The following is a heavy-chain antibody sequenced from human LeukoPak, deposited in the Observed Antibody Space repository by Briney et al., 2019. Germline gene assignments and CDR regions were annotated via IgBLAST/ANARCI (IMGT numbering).Heavy chain of an antibody. V-gene: IGHV4-59*01. CDR1: GVSISSYY. J-gene: IGHJ3*02. Sequence: PSETLSLTCTVSGVSISSYYWSWIRQPPGVGLEWIRYIYYSGRTNYNTSLKSRVTISVDTSKNQFSLKLSSVTAADTAVYYCASELWANDAFDIWGQGTMVTVSS. CDR3: ASELWANDAFDI. D-gene: IGHD3-10*01. CDR2: IYYSGRT.